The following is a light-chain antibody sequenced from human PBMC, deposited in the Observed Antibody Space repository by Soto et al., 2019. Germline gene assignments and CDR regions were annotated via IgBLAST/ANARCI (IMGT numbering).Light chain of an antibody. Sequence: GERATLACRASQSVTSSHLAWXQQXPGXXPXXVIYGASGRAPGIPDRFSGSGSGTDFTLTISRLEPEDFAVYYCQQYGSSGTFGQGNKVDIK. CDR1: QSVTSSH. J-gene: IGKJ1*01. V-gene: IGKV3-20*01. CDR2: GAS. CDR3: QQYGSSGT.